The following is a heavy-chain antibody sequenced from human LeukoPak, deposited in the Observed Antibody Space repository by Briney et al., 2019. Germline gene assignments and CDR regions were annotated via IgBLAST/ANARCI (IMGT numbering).Heavy chain of an antibody. CDR3: ARDRTPPPLLVP. Sequence: AXXKVSRKASGYTFTGYYMHWVRQAPGQGLEWMGWINPNSGGTNYAQKFQGRVTMTRDTSISTAYMELSRLRSDDTAVYYCARDRTPPPLLVPWGQGTLVTVSS. CDR2: INPNSGGT. CDR1: GYTFTGYY. J-gene: IGHJ5*02. D-gene: IGHD6-6*01. V-gene: IGHV1-2*02.